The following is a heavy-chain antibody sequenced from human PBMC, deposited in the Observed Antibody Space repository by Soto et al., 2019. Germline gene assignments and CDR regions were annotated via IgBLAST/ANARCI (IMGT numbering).Heavy chain of an antibody. CDR3: ARTGQLRYYYGMDV. D-gene: IGHD6-13*01. Sequence: NPSETLSLTCAVSGGSISSGGYSWSWIRQPPGKGLEWIGYIYHSGSTYYNPSLKSRVTISVDRSKNQFSLKLSSVTAADTAVYYCARTGQLRYYYGMDVWGQGTTVTVSS. CDR2: IYHSGST. CDR1: GGSISSGGYS. V-gene: IGHV4-30-2*01. J-gene: IGHJ6*02.